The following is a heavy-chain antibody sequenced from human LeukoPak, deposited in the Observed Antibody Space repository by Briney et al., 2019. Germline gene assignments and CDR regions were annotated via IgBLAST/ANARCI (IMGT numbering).Heavy chain of an antibody. Sequence: SETLSLTCIVSGGSISSYYWSWIRQPPGKGLEWIGYIYYSGSTNYNPSLKSRVTISVDTSKNQFSLKLSSVTAADTAVYYCARIKFGYSGPYDYWGQGTLVTVPS. CDR2: IYYSGST. CDR1: GGSISSYY. CDR3: ARIKFGYSGPYDY. V-gene: IGHV4-59*01. J-gene: IGHJ4*02. D-gene: IGHD5-12*01.